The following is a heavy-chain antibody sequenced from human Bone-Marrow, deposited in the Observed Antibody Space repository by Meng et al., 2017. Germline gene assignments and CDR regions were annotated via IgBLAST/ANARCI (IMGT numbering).Heavy chain of an antibody. D-gene: IGHD3-10*01. CDR1: GFTFSSYS. V-gene: IGHV3-21*01. CDR3: ARERLYGSGSYNH. CDR2: ISSSSSYI. Sequence: GESLKISCAASGFTFSSYSMNWLRQAPGKGLEWVSSISSSSSYIYYADSVKGRFTNSRDNAKNSLYLQMNSLRAEDTAVYYCARERLYGSGSYNHWGQGTMITVSS. J-gene: IGHJ3*01.